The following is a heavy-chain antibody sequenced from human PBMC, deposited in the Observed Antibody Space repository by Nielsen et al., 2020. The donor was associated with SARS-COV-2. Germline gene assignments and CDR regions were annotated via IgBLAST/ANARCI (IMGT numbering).Heavy chain of an antibody. Sequence: GESLKISCAASGFTFSSYAMSWVRQAPGKGLEWVSAISGSGGSTYYADSVKGRFTISRDNSKNTLYLQMNSLRAEDTAVYYCAKDGGAALFDYWGQGTLVTVSS. CDR3: AKDGGAALFDY. V-gene: IGHV3-23*01. J-gene: IGHJ4*02. D-gene: IGHD6-25*01. CDR2: ISGSGGST. CDR1: GFTFSSYA.